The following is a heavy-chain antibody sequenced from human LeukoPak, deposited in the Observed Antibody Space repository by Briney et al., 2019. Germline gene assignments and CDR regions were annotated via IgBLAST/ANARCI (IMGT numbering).Heavy chain of an antibody. D-gene: IGHD3-10*01. J-gene: IGHJ5*02. CDR1: GYSISSGYY. V-gene: IGHV4-38-2*02. CDR3: ARDSGPWGVFDP. Sequence: SETLSLTCTVSGYSISSGYYWGWIRQPPGKGLEWIGSIYHSGSANYNPSLKSRVTISVDTSKNQFSLKLSSVTAADTAVYYCARDSGPWGVFDPWGQGTLVTVSS. CDR2: IYHSGSA.